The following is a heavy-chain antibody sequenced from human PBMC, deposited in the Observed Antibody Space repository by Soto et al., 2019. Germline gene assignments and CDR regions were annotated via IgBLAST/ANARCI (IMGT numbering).Heavy chain of an antibody. J-gene: IGHJ6*03. CDR2: ISSSSSYI. Sequence: PGGSLRLCCAASGYTFSSYSMNGVRQAPGKGLEWVSSISSSSSYIYYADSVKGRFTISRDNAKNSLYLQMNSLRAEDTAVYYCACGESYYYYYMDVWGKGTTVTVSS. D-gene: IGHD3-10*01. CDR1: GYTFSSYS. V-gene: IGHV3-21*01. CDR3: ACGESYYYYYMDV.